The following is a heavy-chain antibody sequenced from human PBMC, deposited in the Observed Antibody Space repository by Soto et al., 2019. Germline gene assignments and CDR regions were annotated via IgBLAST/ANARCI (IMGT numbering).Heavy chain of an antibody. CDR1: GFTFSSYA. Sequence: EVQLLESGGGLVQPGESLRLSCSASGFTFSSYAMSWVRQAPGKGLEWVSAISGSGGSTYYADSVKGRFTISRDNSDNTMYLQMNSLRAEDTALYSCAKRLYSSNYDAAFDYWGQGTLVTVSS. D-gene: IGHD6-13*01. V-gene: IGHV3-23*01. CDR2: ISGSGGST. J-gene: IGHJ4*02. CDR3: AKRLYSSNYDAAFDY.